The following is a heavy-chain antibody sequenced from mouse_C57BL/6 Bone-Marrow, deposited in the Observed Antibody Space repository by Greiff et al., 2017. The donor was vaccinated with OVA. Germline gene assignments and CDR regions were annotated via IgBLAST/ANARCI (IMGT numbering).Heavy chain of an antibody. J-gene: IGHJ3*01. Sequence: EVKLMESGGGLVKPGGSLKLSCAASGFTFSSYTMSWVRQTPEKRLEWVATISGGGGNTYYPDSVKGRFTISGDNAKNTLYLQMSSLRSEDTALYYCARHFGPWFAYWGQGTLVTVSA. CDR1: GFTFSSYT. CDR3: ARHFGPWFAY. V-gene: IGHV5-9*01. CDR2: ISGGGGNT.